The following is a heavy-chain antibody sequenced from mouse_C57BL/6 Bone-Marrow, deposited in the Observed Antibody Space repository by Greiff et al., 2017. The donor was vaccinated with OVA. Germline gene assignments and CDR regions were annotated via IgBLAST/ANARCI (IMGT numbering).Heavy chain of an antibody. J-gene: IGHJ3*01. V-gene: IGHV3-6*01. CDR1: GYSITSGYY. Sequence: EVQLQQSGPGLVKPSQSLSLTCSVTGYSITSGYYWNWIRQFPGNKLEWMGYISYDGSNNYNPSLKNRISITRDTSKNQFFLKLNSVTTEDTATYYCAMNCPWFAYWGQGTLVTVSA. D-gene: IGHD4-1*01. CDR2: ISYDGSN. CDR3: AMNCPWFAY.